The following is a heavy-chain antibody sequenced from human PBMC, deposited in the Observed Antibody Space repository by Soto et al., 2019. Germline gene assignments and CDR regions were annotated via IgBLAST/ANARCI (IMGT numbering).Heavy chain of an antibody. J-gene: IGHJ4*02. D-gene: IGHD3-10*01. Sequence: QVQLQQWGAGLLKPSETLSRTCAVYGGSFSDYYWSWIRQTPGKGLEWIGEITDSGNTNYNPSLKSRVTISVERYKNQVSLRLISVTAADTAVYYCARRVTMQYYFDYWGQGTLVPVSS. CDR2: ITDSGNT. CDR3: ARRVTMQYYFDY. V-gene: IGHV4-34*01. CDR1: GGSFSDYY.